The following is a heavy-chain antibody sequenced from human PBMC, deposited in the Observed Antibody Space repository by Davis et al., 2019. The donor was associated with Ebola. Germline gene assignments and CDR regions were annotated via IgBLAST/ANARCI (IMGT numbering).Heavy chain of an antibody. Sequence: PGGSLRLSCAASGFTFSNYAMHWVRQAPGKGLEYVSAISSNGGSAYYANSVKGRFTISRDNSKNTLYLQMNSLRAEDTAVYYCAKGDLGNYYYYGMDVWGQGTTVTVSS. V-gene: IGHV3-64*01. CDR1: GFTFSNYA. J-gene: IGHJ6*02. CDR2: ISSNGGSA. D-gene: IGHD3-16*01. CDR3: AKGDLGNYYYYGMDV.